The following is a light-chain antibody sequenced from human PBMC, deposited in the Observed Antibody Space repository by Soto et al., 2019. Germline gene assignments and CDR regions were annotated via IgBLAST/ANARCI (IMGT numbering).Light chain of an antibody. CDR2: GSS. J-gene: IGKJ1*01. Sequence: EIVLTQSPGTLSLSPGERATLSCRASQSVASAYLAWYQHKPGQAPRLLIYGSSSRAVGVPDRISGSGSGTDFTLTISRREPEDFAVYYCQQYANSRWTFGQGTKVEAK. V-gene: IGKV3-20*01. CDR1: QSVASAY. CDR3: QQYANSRWT.